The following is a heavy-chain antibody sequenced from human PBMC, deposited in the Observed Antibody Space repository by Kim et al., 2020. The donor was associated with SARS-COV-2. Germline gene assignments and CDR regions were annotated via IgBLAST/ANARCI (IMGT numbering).Heavy chain of an antibody. CDR1: GYTFTSYY. CDR2: INPSGGST. D-gene: IGHD3-9*01. J-gene: IGHJ4*01. Sequence: ASVKVSCKASGYTFTSYYMHWVRQAPGQGLEWMGIINPSGGSTSYAQKFQGRVTMTRDTSTSTVYMELSSLRSEDTAVYYCARGSILRYTGYLARFDYWGQEPWSPSPQ. V-gene: IGHV1-46*01. CDR3: ARGSILRYTGYLARFDY.